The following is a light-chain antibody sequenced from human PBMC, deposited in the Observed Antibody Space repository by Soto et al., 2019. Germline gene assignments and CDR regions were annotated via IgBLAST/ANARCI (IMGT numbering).Light chain of an antibody. CDR3: CSYARTTHV. CDR1: TSDIGGYKY. CDR2: DVT. Sequence: QSVLTQPPSVSGSPGQSVTISCTGTTSDIGGYKYVSWYQQLPGKAPKLMIFDVTKRPSGVPDCFSGSNSGNTASLTISGLQAEDEAIYYCCSYARTTHVFGTGTKLTVL. J-gene: IGLJ1*01. V-gene: IGLV2-11*01.